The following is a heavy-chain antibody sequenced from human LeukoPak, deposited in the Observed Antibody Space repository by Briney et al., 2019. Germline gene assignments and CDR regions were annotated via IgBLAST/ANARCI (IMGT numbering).Heavy chain of an antibody. CDR1: GYSFTSYW. CDR2: IYPVDSDT. CDR3: ARLRDFWSGYYFDY. D-gene: IGHD3-3*01. J-gene: IGHJ4*02. V-gene: IGHV5-51*01. Sequence: GESLKLSCKGSGYSFTSYWIGWVRQLPGKGLEWMGIIYPVDSDTRYRPSFQGQVTISADKSISTAYLQWSSLKASDTAMYYCARLRDFWSGYYFDYWGQGTLVTVSS.